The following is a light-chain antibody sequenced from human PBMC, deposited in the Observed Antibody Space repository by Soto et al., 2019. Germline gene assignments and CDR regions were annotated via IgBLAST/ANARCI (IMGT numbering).Light chain of an antibody. Sequence: EIVLTLSPGTLSLSPGERATLSCRASQSDRSIYLAWYQQKPGQAPMLLIYGAFSRATDIPDRFSGSGSGTDFTLTISRLEPEDFAVYYCQQYGSSPWTFGQGTKVDIK. CDR1: QSDRSIY. V-gene: IGKV3-20*01. J-gene: IGKJ1*01. CDR3: QQYGSSPWT. CDR2: GAF.